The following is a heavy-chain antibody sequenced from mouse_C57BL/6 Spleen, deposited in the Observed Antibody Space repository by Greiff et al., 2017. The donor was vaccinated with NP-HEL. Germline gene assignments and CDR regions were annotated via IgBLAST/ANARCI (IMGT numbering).Heavy chain of an antibody. CDR1: GYTFTSYW. V-gene: IGHV1-59*01. CDR3: AREGYDPGY. CDR2: IDPSDSYT. D-gene: IGHD2-2*01. J-gene: IGHJ2*01. Sequence: QVQLQQPGAELVRPGTSVKLSCKASGYTFTSYWMHWVKQRPGQGLEWIGVIDPSDSYTNYNQKFKVKATLTVDTSSSTAYMQLSSLTSEDSAVYYCAREGYDPGYWGQGTTLTVSS.